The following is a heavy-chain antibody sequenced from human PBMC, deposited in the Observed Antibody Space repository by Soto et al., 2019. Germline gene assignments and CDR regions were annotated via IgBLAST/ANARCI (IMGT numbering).Heavy chain of an antibody. CDR3: AKEKGYCTNGVCFEYYYYYMDV. V-gene: IGHV3-23*01. D-gene: IGHD2-8*01. Sequence: EVQLLESGGGLVQPGGSLRLSCAASGFTFSSYAMSWVRQAPGKGLEWVSAISGSGGSTYYADSVKGRFTISRDNSKNTLYLQMNSLRAEDTAVYYCAKEKGYCTNGVCFEYYYYYMDVWGKGTTVTVSS. J-gene: IGHJ6*03. CDR1: GFTFSSYA. CDR2: ISGSGGST.